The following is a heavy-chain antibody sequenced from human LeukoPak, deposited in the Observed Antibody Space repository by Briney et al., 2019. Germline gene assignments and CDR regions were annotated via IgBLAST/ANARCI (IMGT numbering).Heavy chain of an antibody. D-gene: IGHD6-6*01. CDR2: MNPNSGNT. CDR3: ARVYSSSYYYYYMDV. J-gene: IGHJ6*03. CDR1: GYTFTSYD. Sequence: ASVKVSCKASGYTFTSYDINWVRQATGQGLEWMGWMNPNSGNTGYAQKFQGRVTMTRNTSISTAYVELSSLRSGDTAVYYCARVYSSSYYYYYMDVWGKGTTVTVSS. V-gene: IGHV1-8*01.